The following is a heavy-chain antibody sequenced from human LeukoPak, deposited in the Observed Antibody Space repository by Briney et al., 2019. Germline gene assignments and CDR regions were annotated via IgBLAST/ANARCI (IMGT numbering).Heavy chain of an antibody. CDR3: ARVPFSGLLPGIAVIEDDI. CDR1: GGSISSYY. Sequence: SETLSLTCTVSGGSISSYYWSWIRQPPGKGLEWIGYIYYSGSTNYNPSLKSRVTISVDTSKNQFSLKLSSVTAADTAVYYCARVPFSGLLPGIAVIEDDIWGQGTMVTVSS. J-gene: IGHJ3*02. CDR2: IYYSGST. V-gene: IGHV4-59*12. D-gene: IGHD6-19*01.